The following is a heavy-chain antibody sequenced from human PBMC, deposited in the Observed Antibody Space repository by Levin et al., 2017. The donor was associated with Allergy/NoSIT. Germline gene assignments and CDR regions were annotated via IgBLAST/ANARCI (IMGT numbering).Heavy chain of an antibody. CDR1: GFSFSSDE. CDR2: ISGPSSTI. J-gene: IGHJ4*02. CDR3: ARLGVGASFDY. Sequence: GGSLRLSCAASGFSFSSDEMTWFRQAPGTGLEWVSYISGPSSTIYYADSVKGRFTISRDNAKRAVYLQMNSLRVEDTAIYYCARLGVGASFDYWGQGVPVTVSS. V-gene: IGHV3-48*03. D-gene: IGHD1-26*01.